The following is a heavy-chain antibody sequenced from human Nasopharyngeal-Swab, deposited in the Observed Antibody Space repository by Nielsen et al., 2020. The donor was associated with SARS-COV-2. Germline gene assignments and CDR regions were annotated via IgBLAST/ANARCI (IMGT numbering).Heavy chain of an antibody. CDR2: ISDSGNSK. CDR3: AKEGTTAFDI. CDR1: GFTLSRSG. D-gene: IGHD1-1*01. V-gene: IGHV3-23*01. Sequence: GESLKISCAASGFTLSRSGMSWVRQAPGKGLEWVSSISDSGNSKDYADSVRGRFTISRDTSKNTLYLEMNSLRAEDTAVYYCAKEGTTAFDIWGQGTMVTVSS. J-gene: IGHJ3*02.